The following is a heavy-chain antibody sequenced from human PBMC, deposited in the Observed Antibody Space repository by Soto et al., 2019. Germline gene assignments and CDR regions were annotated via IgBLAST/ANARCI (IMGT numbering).Heavy chain of an antibody. V-gene: IGHV1-46*01. CDR3: ARGIAVAGLSYYGMDV. Sequence: SVQVSCKASGYTFTSYYMHWVRQAPGQGLEWMGIINPSGGSTSYAQKFQGRVTMTRDTSTSTVYMELSSLRSEDTAVYCCARGIAVAGLSYYGMDVWGQGTTVTVSS. J-gene: IGHJ6*02. CDR1: GYTFTSYY. D-gene: IGHD6-19*01. CDR2: INPSGGST.